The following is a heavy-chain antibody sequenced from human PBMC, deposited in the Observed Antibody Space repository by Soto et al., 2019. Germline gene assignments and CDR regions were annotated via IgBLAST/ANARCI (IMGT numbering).Heavy chain of an antibody. CDR1: VGSFSGYY. Sequence: SETLSLTCAVYVGSFSGYYWIWIRQPPGKGLEWIGEINHSGSTNYNPSLKSRVTISVDTSKNQFSLKLSSVTAADTAVYYCARVNDGSGAFDYWGQGTLVTVSS. D-gene: IGHD3-10*01. CDR3: ARVNDGSGAFDY. V-gene: IGHV4-34*01. J-gene: IGHJ4*02. CDR2: INHSGST.